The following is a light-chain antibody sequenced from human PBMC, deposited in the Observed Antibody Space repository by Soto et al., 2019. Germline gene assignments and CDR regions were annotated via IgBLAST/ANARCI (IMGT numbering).Light chain of an antibody. CDR3: ETWDSNTYVV. Sequence: QTVVTQSSSASASLGSSVKLTCTLSSGHSSYIIAWHQQQPGKAPRYLLKLEGSGSYNKGSGVPDRFSGSSSGADRYLTISNLQSDYEGDYYCETWDSNTYVVFGGGTKGTVL. J-gene: IGLJ2*01. CDR1: SGHSSYI. CDR2: LEGSGSY. V-gene: IGLV4-60*03.